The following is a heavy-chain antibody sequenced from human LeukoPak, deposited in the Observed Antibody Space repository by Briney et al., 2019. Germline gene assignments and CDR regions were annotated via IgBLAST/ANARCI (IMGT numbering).Heavy chain of an antibody. CDR2: IYPSGSA. CDR1: GGSISGYY. CDR3: AREYGDLDY. V-gene: IGHV4-4*07. D-gene: IGHD4-17*01. Sequence: SETLSLTCTVSGGSISGYYWSWLRQPAGKGLEWIGRIYPSGSANYNPSLKSRVTMSVDTSKNQFSLKLNSVTTADTAVYYCAREYGDLDYWGQGTQVTVSS. J-gene: IGHJ4*02.